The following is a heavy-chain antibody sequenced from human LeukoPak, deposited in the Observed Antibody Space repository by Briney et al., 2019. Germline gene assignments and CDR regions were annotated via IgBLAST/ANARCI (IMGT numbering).Heavy chain of an antibody. CDR1: GFTFSSYA. D-gene: IGHD3-16*01. J-gene: IGHJ6*04. Sequence: GGSLRLSCAASGFTFSSYAMHWVRQAPGKGLEWVAVISYDGSNKYYADSVKGRFTISRDNAKNSLYLQMNSLRAEDTAVYYCASDPEVIGGASDYYYGMDVCGKGTTVTVSS. CDR3: ASDPEVIGGASDYYYGMDV. V-gene: IGHV3-30-3*01. CDR2: ISYDGSNK.